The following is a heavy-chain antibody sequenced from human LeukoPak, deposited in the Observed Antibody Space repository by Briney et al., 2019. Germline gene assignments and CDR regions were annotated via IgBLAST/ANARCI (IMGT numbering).Heavy chain of an antibody. CDR3: ATRHHSRTYMVPLDS. Sequence: SGTLSLTCAVYGVSISSDNWWTWVRQPPGKGLEWIRETHRSGDTKYNPSLNGRVTISMDNSKNQLSLNLISVTAADTAIYFCATRHHSRTYMVPLDSWGQGTLVTVSS. CDR1: GVSISSDNW. D-gene: IGHD3-10*01. J-gene: IGHJ4*02. CDR2: THRSGDT. V-gene: IGHV4-4*02.